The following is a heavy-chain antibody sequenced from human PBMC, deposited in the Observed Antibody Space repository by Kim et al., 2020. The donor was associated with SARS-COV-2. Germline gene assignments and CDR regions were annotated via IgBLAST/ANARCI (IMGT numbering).Heavy chain of an antibody. D-gene: IGHD6-13*01. J-gene: IGHJ5*02. V-gene: IGHV1-18*01. Sequence: KLQGRVTMTTDTSTSTAYMELRSLRSDDTAVYYCARGGAAAAGKRNWFDPWGQGTLVTVSS. CDR3: ARGGAAAAGKRNWFDP.